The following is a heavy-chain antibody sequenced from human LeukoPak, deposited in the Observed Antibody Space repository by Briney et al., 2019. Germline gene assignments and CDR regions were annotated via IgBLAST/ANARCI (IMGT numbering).Heavy chain of an antibody. V-gene: IGHV3-74*01. J-gene: IGHJ4*02. CDR1: VFSFSSYL. D-gene: IGHD4-17*01. Sequence: RGSLRLSCAASVFSFSSYLMYGGRETLGERLGWVSRIKSVGGSARYADSVKGRFTISRDNAKNTPYLQMNSLRAENTAVYYCARLYGAYFDYWGQGTLVTVSS. CDR2: IKSVGGSA. CDR3: ARLYGAYFDY.